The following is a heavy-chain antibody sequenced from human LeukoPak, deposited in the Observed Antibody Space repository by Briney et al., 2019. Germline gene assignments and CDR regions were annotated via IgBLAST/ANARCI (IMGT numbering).Heavy chain of an antibody. CDR1: GGSISSYY. Sequence: SETLSLTCTVSGGSISSYYWSWIRQPPGKGLEWIGYIYTSGSTNYNPSLKSRVTISVDTSKNQFSLKLSSVTAADTAVYYCAREVSGGAQGPWGQGTLVTVSS. CDR2: IYTSGST. J-gene: IGHJ5*02. V-gene: IGHV4-4*08. D-gene: IGHD3-16*01. CDR3: AREVSGGAQGP.